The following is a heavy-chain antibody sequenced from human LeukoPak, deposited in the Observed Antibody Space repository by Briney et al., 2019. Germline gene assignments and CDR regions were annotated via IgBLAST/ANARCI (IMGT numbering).Heavy chain of an antibody. V-gene: IGHV1-2*02. Sequence: GASVKVSCKASGYTFTGYFMRWVRQAPGQGLEWMGWINPNSGDTNYAQNFQGRVTMTRDTSISTAYMELSRLRSDDTAVYYCARVNIDDSSGYYAPEEGENFDYWGQGTLVTVSS. D-gene: IGHD3-22*01. CDR3: ARVNIDDSSGYYAPEEGENFDY. J-gene: IGHJ4*02. CDR1: GYTFTGYF. CDR2: INPNSGDT.